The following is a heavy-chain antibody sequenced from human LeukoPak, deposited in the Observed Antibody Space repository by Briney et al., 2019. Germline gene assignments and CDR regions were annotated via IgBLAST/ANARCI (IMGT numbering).Heavy chain of an antibody. Sequence: GGSLRLSCAASGFTFSSYAMHWVRQAPGKGLEWVAVISYDGSNKYYADSVKGRFTISRDNSKNTLYLQMNSLRAEDTAVYYCARALCGSTSCYANAFDIWGQGTMVTVSS. CDR1: GFTFSSYA. J-gene: IGHJ3*02. D-gene: IGHD2-2*01. CDR3: ARALCGSTSCYANAFDI. CDR2: ISYDGSNK. V-gene: IGHV3-30-3*01.